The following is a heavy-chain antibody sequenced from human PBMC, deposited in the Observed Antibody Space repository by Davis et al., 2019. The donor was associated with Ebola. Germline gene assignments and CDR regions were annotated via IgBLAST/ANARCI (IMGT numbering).Heavy chain of an antibody. V-gene: IGHV3-13*01. CDR1: GFTFRNNA. D-gene: IGHD3-16*01. Sequence: GESLKISCEASGFTFRNNAMHWVRQATGKGLEWVSAIGTAGDTYYPGSVKGRFTISRENAKNSLYLQMNSLRAEDTAVYYCARVGPYYYYGMDVWGQGTTVTVSS. J-gene: IGHJ6*02. CDR3: ARVGPYYYYGMDV. CDR2: IGTAGDT.